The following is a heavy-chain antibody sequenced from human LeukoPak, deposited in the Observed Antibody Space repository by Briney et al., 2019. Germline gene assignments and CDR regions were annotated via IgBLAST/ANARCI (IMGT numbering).Heavy chain of an antibody. Sequence: SETLSLTCTVSGASISSYYWSWIRQPPGKGLEWIGYIYYSGSANYNPSLTSRVTISLDTSKNQFSLNLTSVTAADTAVYYCASRLGYSSSRYYGMDVWGLGTTVTVSS. CDR2: IYYSGSA. CDR1: GASISSYY. D-gene: IGHD6-13*01. CDR3: ASRLGYSSSRYYGMDV. J-gene: IGHJ6*02. V-gene: IGHV4-59*08.